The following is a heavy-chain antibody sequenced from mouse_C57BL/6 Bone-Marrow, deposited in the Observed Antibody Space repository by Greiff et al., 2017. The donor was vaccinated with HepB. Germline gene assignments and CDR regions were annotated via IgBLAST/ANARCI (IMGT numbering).Heavy chain of an antibody. CDR1: GFNIKDYY. CDR3: TTWILRYPYYFDY. J-gene: IGHJ2*01. D-gene: IGHD1-1*01. CDR2: IDPEDGDT. V-gene: IGHV14-1*01. Sequence: VQLQQSGAELVRPGASVKLSCTASGFNIKDYYMHWVKQRPEQALEWIGRIDPEDGDTEYAPKFQGKATMTADTSSNTAYLQLSSLTSEDAAVYYCTTWILRYPYYFDYWGQGTTLTVSS.